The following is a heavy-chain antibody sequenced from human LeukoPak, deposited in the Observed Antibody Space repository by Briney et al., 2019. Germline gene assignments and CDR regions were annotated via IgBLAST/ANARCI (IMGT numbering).Heavy chain of an antibody. CDR2: ISWNSGSI. J-gene: IGHJ4*02. Sequence: LSLTCTVSGGSISSYYWSWIRQPPGKGLEWVSGISWNSGSIGYADSVKGRFTISRDNAKNSLYLQMNSLRAEDTALYYCAKGAHYGSGSYSYFDYWGQGTLVTVSS. CDR1: GGSISSYY. D-gene: IGHD3-10*01. CDR3: AKGAHYGSGSYSYFDY. V-gene: IGHV3-9*01.